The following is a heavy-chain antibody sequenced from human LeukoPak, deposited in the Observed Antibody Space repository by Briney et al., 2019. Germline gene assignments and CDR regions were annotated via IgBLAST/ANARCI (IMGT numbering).Heavy chain of an antibody. D-gene: IGHD6-19*01. J-gene: IGHJ5*02. V-gene: IGHV1-18*01. Sequence: ASVKVSCMASGYXFTSYDMSWVRQAPGQGLEWMGWISAYNGNTNYAQKFQGRVTMTTDTSTSTAYMELRSLRSDDTAVYYCARDLRTAVAGNWFDPWGQGTLVTVSS. CDR2: ISAYNGNT. CDR1: GYXFTSYD. CDR3: ARDLRTAVAGNWFDP.